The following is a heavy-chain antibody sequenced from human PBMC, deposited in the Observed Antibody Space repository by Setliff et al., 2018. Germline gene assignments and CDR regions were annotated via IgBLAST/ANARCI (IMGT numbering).Heavy chain of an antibody. Sequence: SETLSLTCTVSGSSFSSYSWSWIRQPPGKGLEWIGYIYNSGTTNYNPSLKSRVTISVDPSKNQFFLKLTSVTAAYTAMYYCARDFPYFGGSGAFFYWGQGALVTVSS. D-gene: IGHD3-10*01. V-gene: IGHV4-59*01. CDR1: GSSFSSYS. J-gene: IGHJ4*02. CDR3: ARDFPYFGGSGAFFY. CDR2: IYNSGTT.